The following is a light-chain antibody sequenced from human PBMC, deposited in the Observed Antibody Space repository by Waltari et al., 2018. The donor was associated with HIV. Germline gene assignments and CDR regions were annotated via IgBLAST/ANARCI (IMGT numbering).Light chain of an antibody. CDR2: EVT. J-gene: IGLJ2*01. V-gene: IGLV2-8*01. Sequence: QSALTQPHSASGSPGQSVTISCTGTSSDVGGYNYVSWYQQHPGNAPKLIIYEVTERPSGVPDRFSGSKSGNTASLTVSGLQAEDEADYYCSSYAGSNKLVFGGGTKLTVV. CDR3: SSYAGSNKLV. CDR1: SSDVGGYNY.